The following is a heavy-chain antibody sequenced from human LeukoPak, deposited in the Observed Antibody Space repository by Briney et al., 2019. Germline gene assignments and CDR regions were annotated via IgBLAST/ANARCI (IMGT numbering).Heavy chain of an antibody. CDR2: ISYDGSNK. CDR3: AKDTTNYGGNSPYFDY. J-gene: IGHJ4*02. Sequence: GGSLRLSCAASGFTFSSYGMHWVRQAPGKGLEWVAVISYDGSNKYYADSVKGRLTISRDNSKNTLYLQMNSLRAEDTAVYYCAKDTTNYGGNSPYFDYWGQGTLVTVSS. D-gene: IGHD4-23*01. V-gene: IGHV3-30*18. CDR1: GFTFSSYG.